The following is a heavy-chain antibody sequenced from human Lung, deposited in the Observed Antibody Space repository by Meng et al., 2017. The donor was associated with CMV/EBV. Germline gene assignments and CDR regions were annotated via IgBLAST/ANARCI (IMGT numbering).Heavy chain of an antibody. Sequence: SETXSLXCTISRASISSFYWSWIRQPPGKGLQWIGYVSDSGSAKYNPSLESRGTISRDRSRNQFYLNLNSVTAADTAMYFCARGTGTTQHYFDYWGQGMLVTFSS. CDR3: ARGTGTTQHYFDY. J-gene: IGHJ4*02. V-gene: IGHV4-59*01. D-gene: IGHD1-1*01. CDR1: RASISSFY. CDR2: VSDSGSA.